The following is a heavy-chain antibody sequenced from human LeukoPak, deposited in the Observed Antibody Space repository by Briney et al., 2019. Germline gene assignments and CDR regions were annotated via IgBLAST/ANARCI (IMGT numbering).Heavy chain of an antibody. CDR1: GGSISSYY. J-gene: IGHJ4*02. V-gene: IGHV4-59*08. CDR2: IYYSGST. CDR3: ARTSGSYYPPFDY. Sequence: SETLSLTCTVSGGSISSYYWSWIRQPPGKGLEWIEYIYYSGSTNYNPSLKSRVTISVDTSKNQFSLKLSSVTAADTAVYYCARTSGSYYPPFDYWGQGTLVTVSS. D-gene: IGHD1-26*01.